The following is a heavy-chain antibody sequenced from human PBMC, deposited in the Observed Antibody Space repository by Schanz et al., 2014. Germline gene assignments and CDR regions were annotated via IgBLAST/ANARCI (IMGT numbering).Heavy chain of an antibody. CDR3: ARTSGGQYSSTWYVDY. V-gene: IGHV3-30*19. Sequence: QVQLVESGGGVVQPGRSLRLSCAASGFTFRDYSMNWVRQAPGKGLEWVAVISYDGSNKYYADSVKGRFTISRDNSKNTLYLQMNSLRAEDTAVYYCARTSGGQYSSTWYVDYWGQGTLVTVSS. CDR2: ISYDGSNK. J-gene: IGHJ4*02. D-gene: IGHD6-13*01. CDR1: GFTFRDYS.